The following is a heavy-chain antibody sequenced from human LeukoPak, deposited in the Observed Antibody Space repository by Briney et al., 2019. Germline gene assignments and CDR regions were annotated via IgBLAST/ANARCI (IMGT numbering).Heavy chain of an antibody. Sequence: GGSLRLSCAASGFTFSGYAVSGVRQAPGKGLEWVSAISGSGGSTYYADSVKGRFTISRDNSKNTLYLQMNSLRAEDTAVYYCAKAGPGYDFWSGYYFDYWGQGTLVTVSS. CDR2: ISGSGGST. V-gene: IGHV3-23*01. CDR1: GFTFSGYA. D-gene: IGHD3-3*01. J-gene: IGHJ4*02. CDR3: AKAGPGYDFWSGYYFDY.